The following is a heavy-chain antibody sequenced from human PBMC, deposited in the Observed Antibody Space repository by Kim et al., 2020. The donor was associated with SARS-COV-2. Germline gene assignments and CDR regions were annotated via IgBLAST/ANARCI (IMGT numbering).Heavy chain of an antibody. J-gene: IGHJ4*02. Sequence: PSLKSRVTMSVDTSKNQFSLKLSSVTAADTAVYYCARDYGPPEVGPGVDYWGQGTLVTVSS. V-gene: IGHV4-4*07. D-gene: IGHD3-10*01. CDR3: ARDYGPPEVGPGVDY.